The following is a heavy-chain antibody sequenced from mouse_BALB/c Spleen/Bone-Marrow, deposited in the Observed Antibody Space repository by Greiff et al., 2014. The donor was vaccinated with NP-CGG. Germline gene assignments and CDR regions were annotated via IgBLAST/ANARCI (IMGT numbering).Heavy chain of an antibody. CDR3: ARYKGYYDHDGDYFDY. J-gene: IGHJ2*01. V-gene: IGHV3-8*02. Sequence: VQLQQSGPSLVKPSQTPSLTCSVTGDSITSGYWNWVRKFPGNKLEYMGYISYSGSTYYNPSLKSRISITRDTSKNQYYLQMNSVTTEDTATYYCARYKGYYDHDGDYFDYWGQGTTLTVSS. D-gene: IGHD2-4*01. CDR1: GDSITSGY. CDR2: ISYSGST.